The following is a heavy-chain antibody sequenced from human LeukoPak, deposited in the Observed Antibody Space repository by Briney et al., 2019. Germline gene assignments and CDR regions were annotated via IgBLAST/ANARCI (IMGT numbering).Heavy chain of an antibody. CDR1: GYTFTSYG. D-gene: IGHD2-2*01. J-gene: IGHJ6*03. CDR3: ARDRDCSSTSCYFHYYYYMDV. V-gene: IGHV1-18*01. Sequence: GASVKVSCKASGYTFTSYGISWVRQAPGQGLEWMGWISAYNGKTNYAQKLQGRVTMTTDTSTSTAYMELRSLRSDDTAVYYCARDRDCSSTSCYFHYYYYMDVWGKGTTVTVSS. CDR2: ISAYNGKT.